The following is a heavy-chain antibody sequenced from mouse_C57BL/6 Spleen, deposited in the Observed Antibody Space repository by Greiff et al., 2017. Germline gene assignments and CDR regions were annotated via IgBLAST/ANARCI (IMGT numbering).Heavy chain of an antibody. CDR3: ARSYASSDPYFDV. CDR2: ISSGSSTI. D-gene: IGHD1-1*01. J-gene: IGHJ1*03. V-gene: IGHV5-17*01. Sequence: EVMLVESGGGLVKPGGSLKLSCAASGFTFSDYGMHWVRQAPEKGLEWVAYISSGSSTIYYEDTVKGRFTISRDNAKNTLFLQMPSLRSEDTAMYYCARSYASSDPYFDVWGTGTTVTVSS. CDR1: GFTFSDYG.